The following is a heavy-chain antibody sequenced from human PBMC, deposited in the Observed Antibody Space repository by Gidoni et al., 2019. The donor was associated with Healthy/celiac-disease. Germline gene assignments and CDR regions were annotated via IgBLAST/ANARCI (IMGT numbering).Heavy chain of an antibody. CDR2: IKQDGSEK. V-gene: IGHV3-7*05. CDR3: ARADYSSDY. D-gene: IGHD2-15*01. CDR1: GFTFSSYG. Sequence: EVQLVESGGGLVQPGGSLRLSCAASGFTFSSYGMSWVRQAPGTGLEWVANIKQDGSEKDYVDSVKDRFTISRDNAKHSLYLQMNSLRAEDTAVYYCARADYSSDYWGQGTLVTVSS. J-gene: IGHJ4*02.